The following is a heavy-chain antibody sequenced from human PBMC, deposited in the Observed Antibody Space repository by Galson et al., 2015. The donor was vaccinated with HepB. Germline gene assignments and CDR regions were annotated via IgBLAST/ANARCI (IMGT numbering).Heavy chain of an antibody. V-gene: IGHV1-2*06. J-gene: IGHJ3*01. Sequence: SVKVSCKASGHTFTGYYMHWVRQAPGQGLEWMGRINPNSGGTNHAQKFQGRVTMTRDTSISTAYMELTRLKSDDTAVYFCARVWVGGINDAFDLWGQGTMVTVSS. CDR1: GHTFTGYY. CDR2: INPNSGGT. CDR3: ARVWVGGINDAFDL. D-gene: IGHD1-14*01.